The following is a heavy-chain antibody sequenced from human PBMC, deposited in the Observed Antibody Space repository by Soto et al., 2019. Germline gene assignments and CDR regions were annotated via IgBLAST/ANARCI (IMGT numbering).Heavy chain of an antibody. D-gene: IGHD1-20*01. CDR2: TNPGSGVT. CDR1: GYSFTKYH. V-gene: IGHV1-2*02. Sequence: ASVKVSCKASGYSFTKYHMHWVRQAPGQGLEWMGWTNPGSGVTNQAQKFQGRVTMTRDTSITTTYMELSRLRSDDTAVYYCARGGYDWNKSTVYYYYGMDVWGQGTTVTVS. J-gene: IGHJ6*02. CDR3: ARGGYDWNKSTVYYYYGMDV.